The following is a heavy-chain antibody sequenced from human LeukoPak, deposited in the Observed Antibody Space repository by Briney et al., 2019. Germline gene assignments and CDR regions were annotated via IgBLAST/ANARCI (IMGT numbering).Heavy chain of an antibody. Sequence: GGSLRLSCVSSGFSFSSYEMNWVRQAPGKGLEWVSYISSSGSTVYYAESVKGRFTISRDNAKNPLYLQMNSLRAEDRAVYYCARREEFGHIDFWGQGTLVTVSS. D-gene: IGHD3-10*01. CDR1: GFSFSSYE. CDR2: ISSSGSTV. V-gene: IGHV3-48*03. J-gene: IGHJ4*02. CDR3: ARREEFGHIDF.